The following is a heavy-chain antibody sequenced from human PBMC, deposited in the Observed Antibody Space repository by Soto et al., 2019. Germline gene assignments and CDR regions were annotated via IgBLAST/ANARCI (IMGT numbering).Heavy chain of an antibody. CDR2: ISGSGGST. D-gene: IGHD4-17*01. CDR3: AKHDYGDYRAFDF. CDR1: GFTFSSYA. V-gene: IGHV3-23*01. Sequence: EVQLLESGGGLVQPGGSLRLSCAASGFTFSSYAMSWVRQAPGKGLEWVSSISGSGGSTFYSDSVKGRFTISRDNSKNTLYLQMNSLIAEDTAVYYCAKHDYGDYRAFDFWGQGTMVTVSS. J-gene: IGHJ3*01.